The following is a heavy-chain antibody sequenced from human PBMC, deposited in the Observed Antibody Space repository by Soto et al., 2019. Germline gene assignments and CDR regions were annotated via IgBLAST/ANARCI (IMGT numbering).Heavy chain of an antibody. CDR3: ASGDLLWFGELLR. D-gene: IGHD3-10*01. CDR1: GYTFTSYD. CDR2: MNPNSGNT. V-gene: IGHV1-8*01. J-gene: IGHJ4*02. Sequence: QVQLVQSGAEVKKPGASVKVSCKASGYTFTSYDINWVRQATGQGLEWMGWMNPNSGNTGYAQKVQGRVTMTRNTSISAAYVEQSRLRYEDTAVYFWASGDLLWFGELLRWGQGTLVTVSS.